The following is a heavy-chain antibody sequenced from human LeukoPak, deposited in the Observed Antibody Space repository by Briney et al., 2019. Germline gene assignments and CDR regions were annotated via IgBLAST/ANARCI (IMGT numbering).Heavy chain of an antibody. CDR1: GFTFSSYS. CDR3: ARDPGYCSGGSCYDDHNAFDI. Sequence: PGGSLRLSCAASGFTFSSYSMNWVRQAPGKGLEWVSSISSSSSYIYYADSVKGRFTISRDNAKNSLYLQMNSLRAEDTAVYYCARDPGYCSGGSCYDDHNAFDIWGQGTMVTVSS. J-gene: IGHJ3*02. CDR2: ISSSSSYI. V-gene: IGHV3-21*01. D-gene: IGHD2-15*01.